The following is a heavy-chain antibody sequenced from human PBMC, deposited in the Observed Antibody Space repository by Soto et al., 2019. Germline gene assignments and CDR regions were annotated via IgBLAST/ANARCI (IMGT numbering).Heavy chain of an antibody. CDR3: ARQIYDSDTGPNFQYYFES. J-gene: IGHJ4*02. D-gene: IGHD3-22*01. CDR2: IDPSDSQT. Sequence: PGESLKSSCKGSGYSFAGYWITWVRQKPGKGLEWMGRIDPSDSQTYYSPSFRGHVTISVTKSITTVFLQWSSLRASDTAMYYCARQIYDSDTGPNFQYYFESWGQGTPVTVSS. CDR1: GYSFAGYW. V-gene: IGHV5-10-1*01.